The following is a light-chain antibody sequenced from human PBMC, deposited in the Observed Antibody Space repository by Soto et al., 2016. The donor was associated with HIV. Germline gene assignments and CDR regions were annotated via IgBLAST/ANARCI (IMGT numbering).Light chain of an antibody. CDR2: KAS. Sequence: DIQMTQSPSTLSASVGDRVTITCRASQSISSWLAWYQQKPGKAPKLLIYKASSLESGVPSRFSGSGSGTEFTLTISSVQPDDSATYYCQQYNTYPWTFGQGTKVGNQT. CDR1: QSISSW. CDR3: QQYNTYPWT. J-gene: IGKJ1*01. V-gene: IGKV1-5*03.